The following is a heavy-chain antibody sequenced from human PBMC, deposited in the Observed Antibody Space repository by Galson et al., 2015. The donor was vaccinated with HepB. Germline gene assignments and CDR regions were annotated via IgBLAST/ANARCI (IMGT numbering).Heavy chain of an antibody. V-gene: IGHV1-69*02. CDR2: IIPILGIA. CDR1: GGTFSSYT. D-gene: IGHD2-2*01. Sequence: SVKVSCKASGGTFSSYTISWVRQAPGQGLEWMGRIIPILGIANYAQKFQGRVTITADKSTSTAYMELSSLRSEDTAVYYCAVMGAGYCSSTSCYVDYWGQGTLVTVSS. J-gene: IGHJ4*02. CDR3: AVMGAGYCSSTSCYVDY.